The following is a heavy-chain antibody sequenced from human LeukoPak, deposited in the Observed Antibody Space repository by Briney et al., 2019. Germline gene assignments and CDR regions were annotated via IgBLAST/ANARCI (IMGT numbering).Heavy chain of an antibody. D-gene: IGHD6-13*01. J-gene: IGHJ4*02. CDR1: GGSISSSSYY. Sequence: SETLSLTCSVSGGSISSSSYYWGWIRQPPGKGLEWIGSIYYSGSTYYNPSLKSRVTISVGTSKNQFSLKLSSVTAADTAVYYCARDSSSWNSPFDYWGQGTLVTVSS. CDR2: IYYSGST. CDR3: ARDSSSWNSPFDY. V-gene: IGHV4-39*02.